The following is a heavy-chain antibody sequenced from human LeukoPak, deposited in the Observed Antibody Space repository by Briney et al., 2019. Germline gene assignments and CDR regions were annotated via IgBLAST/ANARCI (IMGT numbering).Heavy chain of an antibody. V-gene: IGHV4-30-2*01. CDR3: ATQLLFHSIAAAGRRAHTDAFDI. J-gene: IGHJ3*02. CDR2: IYHSGST. D-gene: IGHD6-13*01. Sequence: SQTLSLTCTVSGGSISSGGYYWSWIRQPPGKGLEWIGYIYHSGSTYYNPSLKSRVTISVDRSKNQFSLKLSSVTAADTAVYYCATQLLFHSIAAAGRRAHTDAFDIWGQGTMVTVSS. CDR1: GGSISSGGYY.